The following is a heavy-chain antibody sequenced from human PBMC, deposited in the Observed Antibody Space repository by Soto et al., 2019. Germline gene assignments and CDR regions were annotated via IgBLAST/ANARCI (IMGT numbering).Heavy chain of an antibody. V-gene: IGHV3-30*18. D-gene: IGHD6-19*01. Sequence: VQLVESGGGVVQPGRSLRLSCAASGLTFSDYAMHWVRQAPCKGLEWVAVVSHDGRNTHYADSVKGRFTISRDSSKNTVSLEMTSLRAEDTAVYYCAKGGRQWLVTSDFNYLGQGALVTVSS. J-gene: IGHJ4*02. CDR1: GLTFSDYA. CDR3: AKGGRQWLVTSDFNY. CDR2: VSHDGRNT.